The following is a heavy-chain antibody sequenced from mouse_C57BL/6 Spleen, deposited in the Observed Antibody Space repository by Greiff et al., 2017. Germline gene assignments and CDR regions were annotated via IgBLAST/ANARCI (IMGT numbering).Heavy chain of an antibody. J-gene: IGHJ1*03. Sequence: EVKLVESGGGLVKPGGSLKLSCAASGFTFSSYTMSWVSQTPEKRLEWVATISGGGGNTYYTDSVKGRFTISRDNANNTLYLQMIRLRSVDTALYDCARQEGHYYGSSYVEWYFDVWGTGTTVTVSS. CDR1: GFTFSSYT. CDR3: ARQEGHYYGSSYVEWYFDV. CDR2: ISGGGGNT. V-gene: IGHV5-9*01. D-gene: IGHD1-1*01.